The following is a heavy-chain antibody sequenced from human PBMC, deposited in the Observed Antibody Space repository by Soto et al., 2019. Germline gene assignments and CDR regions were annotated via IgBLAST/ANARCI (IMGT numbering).Heavy chain of an antibody. J-gene: IGHJ5*02. CDR3: ARSGEAYYDVLTGYYKGSWFDP. CDR1: GGSFSYYA. Sequence: QVQLVQSGAEVRRTGSSVKVSCKASGGSFSYYAFSWVRQGPGQGLEWMGGIIPLFGTTKYAQTFQGRGTITADESTKIVYMELSSLRSEDTAVYYCARSGEAYYDVLTGYYKGSWFDPWGQGTLVTVSS. V-gene: IGHV1-69*01. CDR2: IIPLFGTT. D-gene: IGHD3-9*01.